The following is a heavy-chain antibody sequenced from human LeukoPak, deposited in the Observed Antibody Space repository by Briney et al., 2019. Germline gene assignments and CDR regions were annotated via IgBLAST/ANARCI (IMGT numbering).Heavy chain of an antibody. V-gene: IGHV3-23*01. CDR1: GLTFSSYA. CDR3: AKAASGSYLYYFDY. CDR2: ISYSGGST. D-gene: IGHD1-26*01. J-gene: IGHJ4*02. Sequence: GGSLRLSCAASGLTFSSYAMNWVRQAPGKGLEWVSTISYSGGSTYYVDSVKGRFTISRDNSENTLYLQLNSLRAEDTAVYYCAKAASGSYLYYFDYWGQGTLVTISS.